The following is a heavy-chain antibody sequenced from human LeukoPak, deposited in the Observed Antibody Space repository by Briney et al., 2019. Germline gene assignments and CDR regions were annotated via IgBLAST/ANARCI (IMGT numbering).Heavy chain of an antibody. J-gene: IGHJ4*02. Sequence: PGGSLRLSCAASGFTFSGYSLNWVRQAPGKGLEWVSYITRNSETIYYADSVKGRFTISRDNAKKLLSLQMNSLKTEDTAVYYCATSGDYAFDSWGQGTLVTVSS. V-gene: IGHV3-48*01. CDR3: ATSGDYAFDS. CDR2: ITRNSETI. D-gene: IGHD4-17*01. CDR1: GFTFSGYS.